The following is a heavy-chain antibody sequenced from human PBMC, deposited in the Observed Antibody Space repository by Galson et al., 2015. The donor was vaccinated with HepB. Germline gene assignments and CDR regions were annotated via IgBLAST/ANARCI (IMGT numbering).Heavy chain of an antibody. D-gene: IGHD5-12*01. J-gene: IGHJ6*02. CDR3: AKSTHSGNDHEYHHTYGMDV. V-gene: IGHV3-23*01. CDR1: GFTYSSYA. CDR2: VSGSGDST. Sequence: SLRLSCAASGFTYSSYAMSWVRQAPGKGLEWVSAVSGSGDSTYDADSVQGRFTISRDNSKNTLYQQMNSLRAEDTAVYYCAKSTHSGNDHEYHHTYGMDVWGQGTTVTVSS.